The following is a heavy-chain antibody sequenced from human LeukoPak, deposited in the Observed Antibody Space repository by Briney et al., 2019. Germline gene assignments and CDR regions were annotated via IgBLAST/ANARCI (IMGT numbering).Heavy chain of an antibody. CDR3: ARRRVDCSSTSCSRGRYWYFDL. CDR2: INPNSGGT. D-gene: IGHD2-2*01. CDR1: GYTFTRYY. Sequence: ASVKVSCKASGYTFTRYYMHWMRQAPGQGLEWMGWINPNSGGTNYAQKFQGRVTMTRDTSISTAYMELSRLRSDDTAVYYCARRRVDCSSTSCSRGRYWYFDLWGRGTLVTVSS. V-gene: IGHV1-2*02. J-gene: IGHJ2*01.